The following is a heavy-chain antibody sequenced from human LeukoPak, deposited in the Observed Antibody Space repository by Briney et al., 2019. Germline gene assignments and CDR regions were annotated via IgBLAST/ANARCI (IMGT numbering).Heavy chain of an antibody. Sequence: GGSLRLSCAASGFTFSSYAMHWVRQAPGKGLEWVAVMSYDGSNKYYADSVKGRFTISRDDSKNTLFLQMNSLRVEDTAMYHCARIGLGVSFGSGFDYWGQGTLVTVTS. CDR1: GFTFSSYA. V-gene: IGHV3-30*04. CDR2: MSYDGSNK. J-gene: IGHJ4*02. D-gene: IGHD3-10*01. CDR3: ARIGLGVSFGSGFDY.